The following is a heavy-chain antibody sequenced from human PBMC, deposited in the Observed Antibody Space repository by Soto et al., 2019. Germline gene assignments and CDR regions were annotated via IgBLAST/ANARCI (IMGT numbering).Heavy chain of an antibody. V-gene: IGHV3-23*01. CDR3: ANWRSPYCGGDCPFDY. J-gene: IGHJ4*02. D-gene: IGHD2-21*02. Sequence: HPGGSLRLSCAASGFTFSSYAMSWVRQAPGKGLEWVSAISGSGGSTYYADSVKGRFTISRDNSKNTLYLQMNSLRAEDTAVYYCANWRSPYCGGDCPFDYWGQGTLVTVSS. CDR1: GFTFSSYA. CDR2: ISGSGGST.